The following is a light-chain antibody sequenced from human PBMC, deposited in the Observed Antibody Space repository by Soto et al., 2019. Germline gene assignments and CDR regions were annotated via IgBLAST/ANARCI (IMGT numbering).Light chain of an antibody. CDR2: GAS. V-gene: IGKV3-15*01. CDR3: QQYNDWPSNT. Sequence: EIEMTQSPATLPVSPGERATLSCRASQSVSTKLAWYQQKPGQAPRLLIYGASTRAPGFSARFTGSGSGTEFTLTIMSLQSEDFAVYYCQQYNDWPSNTFGQGTKLEIK. CDR1: QSVSTK. J-gene: IGKJ2*01.